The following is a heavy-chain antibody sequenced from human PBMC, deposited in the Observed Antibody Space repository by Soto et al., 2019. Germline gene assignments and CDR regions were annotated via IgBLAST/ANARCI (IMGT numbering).Heavy chain of an antibody. Sequence: GSLRLSCXASGFTFSDYYMSWIRQAPGKGLEWVSYISSSGSTIYYADSVKGRFTISRDNAKNSLYLQMNSLRAEDTAVYYCAREGFSSSWRPYYYYYYGMDVWGQGTTVTVSS. CDR1: GFTFSDYY. CDR3: AREGFSSSWRPYYYYYYGMDV. CDR2: ISSSGSTI. V-gene: IGHV3-11*01. D-gene: IGHD6-13*01. J-gene: IGHJ6*02.